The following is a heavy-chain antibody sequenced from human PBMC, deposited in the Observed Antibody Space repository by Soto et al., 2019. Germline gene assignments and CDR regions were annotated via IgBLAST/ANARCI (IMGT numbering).Heavy chain of an antibody. CDR2: IDPSDSYT. CDR3: ARPPSGSYFDAFDI. J-gene: IGHJ3*02. D-gene: IGHD1-26*01. Sequence: GESLKISCKGSGYSFTSYWISWVRQMPGKCLEWMGRIDPSDSYTNYGPSFQGQVTISAHRSISTAYLQWSSLKASDTAMYYCARPPSGSYFDAFDIWGQGTMVTVSS. V-gene: IGHV5-10-1*04. CDR1: GYSFTSYW.